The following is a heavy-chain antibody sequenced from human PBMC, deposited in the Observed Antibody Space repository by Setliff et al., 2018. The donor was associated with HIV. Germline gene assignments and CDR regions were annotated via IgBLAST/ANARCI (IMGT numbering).Heavy chain of an antibody. D-gene: IGHD2-8*02. Sequence: PSETLSLTCTISGGSISNYYWSWIRQPPGKELAWIGFIYYTGSTNYNPSLKSRVTMSVDTSKNHFSLRLNSVTAADTAVYYCARDRSYPFPYWDYWGQGTLVTVSS. CDR1: GGSISNYY. CDR3: ARDRSYPFPYWDY. V-gene: IGHV4-59*01. J-gene: IGHJ4*02. CDR2: IYYTGST.